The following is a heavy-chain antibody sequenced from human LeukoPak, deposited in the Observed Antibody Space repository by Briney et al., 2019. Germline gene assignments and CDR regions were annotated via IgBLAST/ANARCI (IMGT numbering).Heavy chain of an antibody. CDR3: ATDDPIAAPGTFDY. D-gene: IGHD6-13*01. CDR1: GVTVSSAF. J-gene: IGHJ4*02. CDR2: IYGGGTT. Sequence: PGGSLRLSCAASGVTVSSAFMSWVRQAPGKGLEWVSIIYGGGTTYYADSVKGRFTISRDNSKNTLYLQMNSLRAEDTAVYYCATDDPIAAPGTFDYWGQGTLVTVSS. V-gene: IGHV3-53*01.